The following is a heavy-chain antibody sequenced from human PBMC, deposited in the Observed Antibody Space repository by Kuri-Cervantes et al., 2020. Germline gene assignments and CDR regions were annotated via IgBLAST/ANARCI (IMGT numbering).Heavy chain of an antibody. J-gene: IGHJ4*02. CDR1: GFIFSSYW. Sequence: GESLKISCAASGFIFSSYWMTWVRQAPGKGLEWMAIIKPDGSDKYYVDSVKGRFTISRDNAKNSLYLQMNSLRAEDTALYYCARDPRGYSYGYPPFDWGQGTLVTVSS. V-gene: IGHV3-7*01. CDR2: IKPDGSDK. CDR3: ARDPRGYSYGYPPFD. D-gene: IGHD5-18*01.